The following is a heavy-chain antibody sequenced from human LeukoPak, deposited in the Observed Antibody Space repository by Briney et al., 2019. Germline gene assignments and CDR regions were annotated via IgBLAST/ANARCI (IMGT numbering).Heavy chain of an antibody. CDR2: IYTSGST. CDR1: GGSNSSGSYY. V-gene: IGHV4-61*02. J-gene: IGHJ4*02. Sequence: SETLSLTCTVSGGSNSSGSYYWSWIRQPAGKGLEWIGRIYTSGSTNYNPSLKSRVTISVDASKNQFSLKLSSVTAADTAVYYCARGGATIRYDYWGQGTLVAVSS. D-gene: IGHD1-26*01. CDR3: ARGGATIRYDY.